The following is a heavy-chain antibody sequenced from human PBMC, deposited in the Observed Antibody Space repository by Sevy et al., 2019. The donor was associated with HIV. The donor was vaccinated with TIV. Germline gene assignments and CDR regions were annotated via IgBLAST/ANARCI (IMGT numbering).Heavy chain of an antibody. CDR2: VSYDGSTK. D-gene: IGHD1-1*01. CDR3: AKGSKATGSAFDI. CDR1: GFIFSNYG. V-gene: IGHV3-30*18. J-gene: IGHJ3*02. Sequence: GGSLRLSCAASGFIFSNYGMHWVRQAPGKGLEWVAVVSYDGSTKYYTGSVRGRFSISRDNSKNTVYLQMNSVRVEDTAVYYCAKGSKATGSAFDIWGQGTMVTVSS.